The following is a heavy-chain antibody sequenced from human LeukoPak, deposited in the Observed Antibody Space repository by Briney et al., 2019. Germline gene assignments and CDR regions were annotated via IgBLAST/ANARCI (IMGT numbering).Heavy chain of an antibody. J-gene: IGHJ4*02. D-gene: IGHD4-17*01. CDR2: IINSGATT. CDR1: GFTFSSYA. Sequence: PGGSLRLSCAASGFTFSSYAMTWVRQAPGKGLEWVSTIINSGATTYYADSVKGRFTISRDNSKNTLELQMNSLRAEDTAAYYCAKDIHGDYGGLDYWGQGTLVTVSS. CDR3: AKDIHGDYGGLDY. V-gene: IGHV3-23*01.